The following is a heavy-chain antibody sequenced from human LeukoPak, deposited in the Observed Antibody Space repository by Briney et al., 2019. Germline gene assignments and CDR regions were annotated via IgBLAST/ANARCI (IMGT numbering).Heavy chain of an antibody. CDR1: GGSISIDY. Sequence: KPSETLSLTCTVAGGSISIDYWSWIRQPPGKGLEWIGYIYYSGSTNYNPSLKSRVTISVDTSKNQFSLKLSSVTAADTAVYYCARQRGYDSSGYFDYWGQGTLVTVSS. CDR3: ARQRGYDSSGYFDY. CDR2: IYYSGST. D-gene: IGHD3-22*01. V-gene: IGHV4-59*08. J-gene: IGHJ4*02.